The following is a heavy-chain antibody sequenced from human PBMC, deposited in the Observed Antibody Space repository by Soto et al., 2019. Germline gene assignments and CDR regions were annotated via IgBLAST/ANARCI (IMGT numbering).Heavy chain of an antibody. CDR2: INPNSGGT. CDR1: GYTFTGYY. Sequence: ASVKVSCKASGYTFTGYYMHWVRQAPGQGLEWMGWINPNSGGTNYVQKFQGWVTMTRDTSISTAYMELSRLRSDDTAVYYCARDLGSSSGWYGGGDIWGQGTMVTVSS. CDR3: ARDLGSSSGWYGGGDI. V-gene: IGHV1-2*04. J-gene: IGHJ3*02. D-gene: IGHD6-19*01.